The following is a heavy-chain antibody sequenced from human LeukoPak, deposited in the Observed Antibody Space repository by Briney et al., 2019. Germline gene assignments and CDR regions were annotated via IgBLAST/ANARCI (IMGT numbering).Heavy chain of an antibody. CDR1: GYTFTSYD. CDR3: ARGYGSGSYLYFDY. CDR2: MNPNSGNT. D-gene: IGHD3-10*01. V-gene: IGHV1-8*01. J-gene: IGHJ4*02. Sequence: ASVKVSCKASGYTFTSYDINWVRMATGQGLEWMGWMNPNSGNTGYAHKVQGRVTMTRNSSISTAYMELSSLRSEDTAVYYCARGYGSGSYLYFDYWGQGTLLTVSS.